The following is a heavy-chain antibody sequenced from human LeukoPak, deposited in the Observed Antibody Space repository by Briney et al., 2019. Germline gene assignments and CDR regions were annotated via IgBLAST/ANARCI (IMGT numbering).Heavy chain of an antibody. J-gene: IGHJ4*02. CDR1: GFTFSTYA. CDR2: VSGNGVTT. CDR3: AKVHRDIVLMVYEYFDY. V-gene: IGHV3-23*01. Sequence: VQPGGSLRLSCVGSGFTFSTYAMSWVRQAPGKGLEWVSVVSGNGVTTHYADSVKGRFTISRDNSKNTLYLQMNSLRAEDTAVYYCAKVHRDIVLMVYEYFDYWGQGTLVTVSS. D-gene: IGHD2-8*01.